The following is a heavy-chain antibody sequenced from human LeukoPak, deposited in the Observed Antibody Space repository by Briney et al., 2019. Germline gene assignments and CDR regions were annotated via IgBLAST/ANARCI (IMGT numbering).Heavy chain of an antibody. CDR2: INPNSGDT. J-gene: IGHJ4*02. CDR1: GYTFTGYY. Sequence: ASVKVSCKASGYTFTGYYICWVRQAPGQGLEWMGWINPNSGDTSSAQKFQGRVNMTKDTSIGTAYMELSGLTSDDTAVYYCARHSTLDYWGQGTLVTVSS. V-gene: IGHV1-2*02. CDR3: ARHSTLDY. D-gene: IGHD6-13*01.